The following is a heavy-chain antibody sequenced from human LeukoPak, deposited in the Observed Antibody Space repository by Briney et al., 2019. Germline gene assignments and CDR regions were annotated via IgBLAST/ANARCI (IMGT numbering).Heavy chain of an antibody. CDR1: GFSLSASGVG. V-gene: IGHV2-5*02. J-gene: IGHJ4*02. Sequence: ESGPTLVKPTQTLTLTCTFSGFSLSASGVGVGWIRQPPGKALEWLALIYWDDDKRYSPSLKSRLTITKDTSKNQVVLTMTNMDPVDTATYYCARVGPTYYFDYWGQGTLVTVSS. CDR3: ARVGPTYYFDY. D-gene: IGHD1-26*01. CDR2: IYWDDDK.